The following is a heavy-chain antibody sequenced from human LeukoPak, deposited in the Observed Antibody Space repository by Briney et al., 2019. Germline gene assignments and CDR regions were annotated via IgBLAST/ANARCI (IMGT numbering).Heavy chain of an antibody. Sequence: PGGSLRLSCAASGFTVNSNYMSWVRQAPGKGLEWVSLSYSGDNTYYADSVKGRFTISRDNSKNTLYLQMNSLRAEDTAVYYCARDRHSGYDSYYYGMDVWGQGTTVTVSS. J-gene: IGHJ6*02. V-gene: IGHV3-66*01. CDR1: GFTVNSNY. D-gene: IGHD5-12*01. CDR2: SYSGDNT. CDR3: ARDRHSGYDSYYYGMDV.